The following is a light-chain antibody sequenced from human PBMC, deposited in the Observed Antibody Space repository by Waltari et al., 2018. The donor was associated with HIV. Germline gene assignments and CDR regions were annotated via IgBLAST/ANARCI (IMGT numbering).Light chain of an antibody. CDR3: MQTIQLPLT. V-gene: IGKV2D-29*02. J-gene: IGKJ4*01. CDR2: EVS. CDR1: QSLLHSDGKTY. Sequence: DIVMTQIPLSLSVTPGQPASISCKSSQSLLHSDGKTYLDWYLQRPGQSPQLLIYEVSNRFDGVPDRFSGSGSGTDFTLRISRVESDDVGVYYCMQTIQLPLTFGGGTKVDIK.